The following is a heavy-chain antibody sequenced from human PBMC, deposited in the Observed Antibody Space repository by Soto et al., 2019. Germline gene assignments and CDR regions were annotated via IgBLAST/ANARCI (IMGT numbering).Heavy chain of an antibody. J-gene: IGHJ3*02. D-gene: IGHD1-1*01. CDR1: GGCISSSNW. V-gene: IGHV4-4*02. Sequence: SETLSLTGTVPGGCISSSNWWSWVRQTPGKGLEWIAEIYHSGNSNYNPYLRSRVTISVVKSKNQFSLNLSPVTAADTAIYYSARPKTTPNDDFDIWGPGTMLT. CDR3: ARPKTTPNDDFDI. CDR2: IYHSGNS.